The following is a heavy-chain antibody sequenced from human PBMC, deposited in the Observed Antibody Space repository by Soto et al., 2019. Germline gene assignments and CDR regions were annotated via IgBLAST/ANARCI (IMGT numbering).Heavy chain of an antibody. CDR2: IYWDDDK. V-gene: IGHV2-5*02. J-gene: IGHJ4*02. CDR3: ARSKYSISSFDY. Sequence: SGPTLVNPTQTLTLTCAFSGFSLSTDDVGVGWIRQPPGKALDWLAVIYWDDDKRYSPSLKSRLTITKDTSKNQVLLTMTNMDPVDTATYFCARSKYSISSFDYWGQGALVTVSS. CDR1: GFSLSTDDVG. D-gene: IGHD6-6*01.